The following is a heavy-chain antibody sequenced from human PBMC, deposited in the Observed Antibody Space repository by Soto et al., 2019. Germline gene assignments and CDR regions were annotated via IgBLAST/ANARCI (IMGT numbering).Heavy chain of an antibody. V-gene: IGHV3-30*18. CDR3: AKDYDQTGTTRYGMDV. Sequence: LRLSCAASGFTFSSYGMHWVRQAPGKGLEWVAVISYDGSNKYYADSVKGRFTISRDNSKNKLYMKMNSLRAEDKAVYYCAKDYDQTGTTRYGMDVWGQGNTVTVSS. CDR2: ISYDGSNK. J-gene: IGHJ6*02. CDR1: GFTFSSYG. D-gene: IGHD1-1*01.